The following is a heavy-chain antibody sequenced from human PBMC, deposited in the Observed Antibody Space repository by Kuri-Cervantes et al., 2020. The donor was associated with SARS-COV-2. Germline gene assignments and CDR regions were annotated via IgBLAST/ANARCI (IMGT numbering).Heavy chain of an antibody. Sequence: SVKVSCKASGGTFSNYGTSWVRQAPGQGLEWMGGIIPSFGTTKYARKFQGRVTITADESTSTAYMELSSLRYEDTAMYYCARSGPGAISREDGAFDIWGQGTMVTVSS. CDR3: ARSGPGAISREDGAFDI. CDR2: IIPSFGTT. J-gene: IGHJ3*02. D-gene: IGHD5-24*01. V-gene: IGHV1-69*13. CDR1: GGTFSNYG.